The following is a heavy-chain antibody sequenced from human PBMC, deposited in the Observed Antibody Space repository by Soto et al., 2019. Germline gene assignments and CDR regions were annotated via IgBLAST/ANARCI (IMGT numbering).Heavy chain of an antibody. CDR2: IKQDGSEK. CDR1: GFTFSSYW. J-gene: IGHJ1*01. V-gene: IGHV3-7*01. CDR3: AREDSSGWEQH. Sequence: VQLVESGGGLVQPGGSLRLSCAASGFTFSSYWMSWVRQAPGKGLEWVANIKQDGSEKYYVDSVKGRFTISRDNAKNSLYLQMNSLRAEDPAVYYCAREDSSGWEQHWGQGTLVTVSS. D-gene: IGHD6-19*01.